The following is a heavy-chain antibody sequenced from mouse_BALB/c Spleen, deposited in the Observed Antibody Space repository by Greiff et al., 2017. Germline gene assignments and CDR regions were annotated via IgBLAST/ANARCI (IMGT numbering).Heavy chain of an antibody. J-gene: IGHJ3*01. D-gene: IGHD4-1*01. CDR2: INPYNDGT. CDR1: GYTFTSYV. V-gene: IGHV1-14*01. Sequence: VQLKESGPELVKPGASVKMSCKASGYTFTSYVMHWVKQKPGQGLEWIGYINPYNDGTKYNEKFKGKATLTSDKSSSTAYMELSSLTSEDSAVYYCAREAGTDWFAYWGQGTLVTVSA. CDR3: AREAGTDWFAY.